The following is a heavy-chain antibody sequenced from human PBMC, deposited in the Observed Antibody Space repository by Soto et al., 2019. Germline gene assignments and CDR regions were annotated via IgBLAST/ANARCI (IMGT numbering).Heavy chain of an antibody. CDR3: ARLVADSSFYYYGLDV. V-gene: IGHV2-26*03. D-gene: IGHD2-21*02. CDR1: GFSLATGRLG. CDR2: IFSNNER. J-gene: IGHJ6*02. Sequence: QVTLKESGPELVRATETLTLTCSISGFSLATGRLGVSWIRQPPGKALEWLAHIFSNNERSYSVSLQDRLSISADIPRGEVVFIRDTVGPVDTAPYYCARLVADSSFYYYGLDVWGPGASVTVS.